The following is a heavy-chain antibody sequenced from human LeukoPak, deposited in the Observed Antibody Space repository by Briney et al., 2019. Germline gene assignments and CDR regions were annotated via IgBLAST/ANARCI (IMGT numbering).Heavy chain of an antibody. CDR1: GYTFTGYY. Sequence: ASVKVSCKASGYTFTGYYMHWVRQAPGQGLEWMGWINPNSGGTNYAQKFQGRVTMTRDTSISTAYMELSRLRSDDTAVYYCARDLGVVVPAAIHATVYYYYYYMDVWGKGTTVTVSS. CDR2: INPNSGGT. CDR3: ARDLGVVVPAAIHATVYYYYYYMDV. D-gene: IGHD2-2*01. J-gene: IGHJ6*03. V-gene: IGHV1-2*02.